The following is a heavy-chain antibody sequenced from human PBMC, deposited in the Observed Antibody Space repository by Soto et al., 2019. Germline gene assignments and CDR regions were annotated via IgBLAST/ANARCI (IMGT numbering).Heavy chain of an antibody. CDR3: ARTPLGYCSGGSCEERPPQRPYYYYYMDV. J-gene: IGHJ6*03. D-gene: IGHD2-15*01. CDR1: GGSISSYY. V-gene: IGHV4-59*08. CDR2: IYYSGST. Sequence: SETLSLTCTVSGGSISSYYWSWIRQPPGKGLEWIGYIYYSGSTNYNPSLKSRVTISVDTSKNQFSLKLSSVTAADTAVYYCARTPLGYCSGGSCEERPPQRPYYYYYMDVWGKGTTVTVSS.